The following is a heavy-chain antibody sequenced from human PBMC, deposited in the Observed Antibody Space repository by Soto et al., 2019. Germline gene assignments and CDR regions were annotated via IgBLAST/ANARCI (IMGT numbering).Heavy chain of an antibody. CDR3: ARGGPRGVVYYYYGMDV. J-gene: IGHJ6*02. CDR1: GYTFTSYG. CDR2: ISAYNGNT. Sequence: ASVKVSCKASGYTFTSYGISWVRQAPGQGLEWMGWISAYNGNTNYAQKLQGRVTMTTDTSTSTAYMELRSLRSDDTAVYYCARGGPRGVVYYYYGMDVWGQGTTVTVSS. D-gene: IGHD3-10*01. V-gene: IGHV1-18*04.